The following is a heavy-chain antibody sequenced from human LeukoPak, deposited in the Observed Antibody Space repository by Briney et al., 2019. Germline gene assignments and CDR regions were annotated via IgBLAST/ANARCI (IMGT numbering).Heavy chain of an antibody. CDR2: ISGSGGST. D-gene: IGHD3-22*01. CDR3: AKILYYDSSPDY. Sequence: GGSLRLSCVASGFTFNSYVMSWVRQAPGKGLEWVSAISGSGGSTYYADSVKGRFTISRDNSKNTLYLQMNSLRAEDTAVHYCAKILYYDSSPDYWGQGTLVTVSS. V-gene: IGHV3-23*01. J-gene: IGHJ4*02. CDR1: GFTFNSYV.